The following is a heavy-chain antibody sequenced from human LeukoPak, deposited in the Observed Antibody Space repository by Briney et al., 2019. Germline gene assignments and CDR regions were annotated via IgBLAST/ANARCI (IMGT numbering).Heavy chain of an antibody. J-gene: IGHJ4*02. D-gene: IGHD6-19*01. Sequence: GASVKVSCKASGGTFSSYAISWVRQAPGQGLEWMGRIIPILGIANYAQKFQGRVTITADKSTSTAYMELSSLRSEDTAVYYCARIAVAGTPLDYWGQGTLVTVSS. CDR3: ARIAVAGTPLDY. V-gene: IGHV1-69*04. CDR2: IIPILGIA. CDR1: GGTFSSYA.